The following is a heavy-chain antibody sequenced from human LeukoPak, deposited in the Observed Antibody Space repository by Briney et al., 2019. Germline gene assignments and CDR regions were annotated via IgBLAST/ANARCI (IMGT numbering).Heavy chain of an antibody. CDR3: TREYGFMTTVFHAFDI. V-gene: IGHV4-39*07. J-gene: IGHJ3*02. D-gene: IGHD4-17*01. CDR1: GGSISSNSYY. CDR2: VYYSGNT. Sequence: PSETLSLTCAVSGGSISSNSYYWGWIRQPPGKGLEWIGSVYYSGNTYYNSSLKSRVTISVDTSKNQFSLKLSSVTAADTAIYYCTREYGFMTTVFHAFDIWGQGTMVTVSS.